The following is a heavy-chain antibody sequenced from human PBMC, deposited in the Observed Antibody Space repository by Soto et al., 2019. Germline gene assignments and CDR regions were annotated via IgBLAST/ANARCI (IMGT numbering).Heavy chain of an antibody. J-gene: IGHJ4*02. CDR2: ISAYNGNT. CDR1: GYTFTSYG. D-gene: IGHD2-15*01. V-gene: IGHV1-18*01. CDR3: ARVVVAATLGGTSDY. Sequence: GASVKVSCKASGYTFTSYGISWVRQAPGQGLEWMGWISAYNGNTNYAQKLQGRVTMTTDTSTSTAYMELRSLRSDDTAVYYCARVVVAATLGGTSDYWGQGTLVTISS.